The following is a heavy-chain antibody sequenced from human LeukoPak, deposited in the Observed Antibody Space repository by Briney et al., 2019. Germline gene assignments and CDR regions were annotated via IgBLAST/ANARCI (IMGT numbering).Heavy chain of an antibody. V-gene: IGHV4-39*07. D-gene: IGHD4-17*01. J-gene: IGHJ5*02. CDR3: ARDLWDYVTGDWFDP. CDR2: IYDSGST. CDR1: GGSIRSSYYY. Sequence: SETLSLTCTVSGGSIRSSYYYWGWIRQPPGKGLEWIGSIYDSGSTYYNPSLKSRVTISVDKSKNQFSLKLSSVTAADTAVYYCARDLWDYVTGDWFDPWGQGTLVTVSS.